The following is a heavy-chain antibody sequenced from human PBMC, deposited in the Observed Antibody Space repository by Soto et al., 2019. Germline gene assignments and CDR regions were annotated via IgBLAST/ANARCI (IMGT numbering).Heavy chain of an antibody. CDR2: ITWNSASI. CDR3: TKEVYGKGYYYYGMDV. J-gene: IGHJ6*02. CDR1: GFIFGDFA. V-gene: IGHV3-9*01. D-gene: IGHD2-8*01. Sequence: ESGGGLVQPGRSLRLSCVASGFIFGDFAMHWVRQAPGKGLEWVSSITWNSASIAYADSVKGRFTISRDNAKNSLYLQMNNLRPEDAALYYCTKEVYGKGYYYYGMDVWGQGTTVIVSS.